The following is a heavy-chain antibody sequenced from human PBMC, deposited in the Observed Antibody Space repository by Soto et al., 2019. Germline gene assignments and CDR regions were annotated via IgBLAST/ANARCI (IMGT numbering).Heavy chain of an antibody. D-gene: IGHD5-12*01. V-gene: IGHV4-30-4*01. CDR2: IYYSGST. CDR1: CASISSGGYY. CDR3: ARVKATLYRNYYFDY. Sequence: SETLSLTCSVSCASISSGGYYWSWIRQAPGKGLEWIGHIYYSGSTHYKASLKSRASMSMDTSKNLFSLSLRSLTAADTAVYFCARVKATLYRNYYFDYWGQGTPVNISS. J-gene: IGHJ4*02.